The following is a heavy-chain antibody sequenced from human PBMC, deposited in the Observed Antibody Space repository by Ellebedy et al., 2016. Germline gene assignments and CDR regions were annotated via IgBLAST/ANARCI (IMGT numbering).Heavy chain of an antibody. J-gene: IGHJ4*02. V-gene: IGHV3-7*03. CDR1: GFTFSTYW. CDR2: IKQDGSEK. Sequence: GESLKISCAASGFTFSTYWMTWVRQAPGKGLEWVANIKQDGSEKYYVDSVKGRFTISRDDAKNSLYLQMNSLRAEDTAAYYCARDSGQGGYGSGSYYTRYFDYWGQGTLVTVSS. D-gene: IGHD3-10*01. CDR3: ARDSGQGGYGSGSYYTRYFDY.